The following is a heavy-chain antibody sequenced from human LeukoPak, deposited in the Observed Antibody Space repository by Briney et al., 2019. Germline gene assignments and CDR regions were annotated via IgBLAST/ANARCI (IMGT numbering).Heavy chain of an antibody. D-gene: IGHD5-18*01. J-gene: IGHJ4*02. Sequence: GESLKISCKGSGYSFTSYWIGWVRQMPGKGLEWMGIIYPGDSDTRYSPSFQGQVTISADKSISTAYLQWSSLKASDTAMYYCARHAPGVLDTAMVYYFDYWGQGTLVTVSS. CDR3: ARHAPGVLDTAMVYYFDY. CDR1: GYSFTSYW. V-gene: IGHV5-51*01. CDR2: IYPGDSDT.